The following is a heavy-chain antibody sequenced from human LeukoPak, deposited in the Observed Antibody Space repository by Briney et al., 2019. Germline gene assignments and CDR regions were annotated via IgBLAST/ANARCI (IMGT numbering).Heavy chain of an antibody. D-gene: IGHD3-3*01. V-gene: IGHV4-59*08. CDR3: ARLYDFWSGYQSGGMDV. CDR2: IYYSGST. J-gene: IGHJ6*02. Sequence: SETLSLTCTVSGGSISSYYWSWIRQPPGKGLEWIGYIYYSGSTNYNPSLKSRVTISVDTSKNQFSLKLSSVTAADTAVYYCARLYDFWSGYQSGGMDVWGQGTTVTVSS. CDR1: GGSISSYY.